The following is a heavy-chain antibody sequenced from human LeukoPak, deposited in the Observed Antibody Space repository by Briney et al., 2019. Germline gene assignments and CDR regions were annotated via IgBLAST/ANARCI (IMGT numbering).Heavy chain of an antibody. CDR3: ARSIRTMISSVDY. D-gene: IGHD3-22*01. Sequence: SQTLSLTCAISGDSVSSNSAAWNWVRQSPSRGLEWLGRTHYRSKWYNDYAVSVKSRITINPDTSKNQFSLQLNSVTPEDTAVYYCARSIRTMISSVDYWGQGTLVTVSS. CDR1: GDSVSSNSAA. J-gene: IGHJ4*02. CDR2: THYRSKWYN. V-gene: IGHV6-1*01.